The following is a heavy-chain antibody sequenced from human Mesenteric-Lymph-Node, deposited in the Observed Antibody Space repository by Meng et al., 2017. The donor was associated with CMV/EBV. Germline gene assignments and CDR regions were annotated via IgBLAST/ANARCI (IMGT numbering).Heavy chain of an antibody. V-gene: IGHV4-34*01. D-gene: IGHD3-9*01. CDR2: INHSGSN. Sequence: QVPFDPWVGGLLSASVTLSVTCAVFGWSFSGYYWNWIRQSPAKGLEWIGEINHSGSNTYNPSFTSRIIISVDTSTNQISLNMSSVTAADTAVYYCARGSSYDILTGYFDYWGQGALVTVSS. CDR1: GWSFSGYY. J-gene: IGHJ4*02. CDR3: ARGSSYDILTGYFDY.